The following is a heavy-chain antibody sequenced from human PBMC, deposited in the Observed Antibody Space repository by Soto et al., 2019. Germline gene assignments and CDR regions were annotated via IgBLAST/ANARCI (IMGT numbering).Heavy chain of an antibody. J-gene: IGHJ6*02. CDR2: ISSSSSYI. D-gene: IGHD3-10*01. Sequence: VQLVESGGGVVQPGRSLRLSCAASGFTFSSYAMHWVRQAPGKGLEWVSSISSSSSYIYYADSVKGRFTISRDNAKNSLYLQMNSLRAEDTAVYYCASSSSGSYRDLGVWGQGTTVTVSS. V-gene: IGHV3-21*01. CDR1: GFTFSSYA. CDR3: ASSSSGSYRDLGV.